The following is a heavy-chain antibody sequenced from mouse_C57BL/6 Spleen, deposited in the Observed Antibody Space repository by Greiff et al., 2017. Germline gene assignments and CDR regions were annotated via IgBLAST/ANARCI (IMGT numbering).Heavy chain of an antibody. V-gene: IGHV5-4*01. CDR2: ISDGGSYT. Sequence: EVQLVESGGGLVKPGGSLKLSCAASGFTFSSYAMSWVRQTPEKRLEWVATISDGGSYTYYPDNVKGRFTISRDNAKNNLYLQMSHLKSEDTAMYYCARDRVYYSNPYYFDYWGQGTTLTVSS. J-gene: IGHJ2*01. D-gene: IGHD2-5*01. CDR3: ARDRVYYSNPYYFDY. CDR1: GFTFSSYA.